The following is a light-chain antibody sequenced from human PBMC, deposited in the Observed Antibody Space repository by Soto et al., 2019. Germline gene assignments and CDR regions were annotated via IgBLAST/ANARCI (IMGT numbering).Light chain of an antibody. Sequence: EVVLTQSPATLSLSPGERATLSCRASQSVADNYLAWYQQKPGQAPRLLIYAASRRATGIPDTFSGSGSGTDFTLTITRLEPEDFALYYCQQYGHSPRTFGQGTKVDIK. J-gene: IGKJ1*01. CDR2: AAS. CDR3: QQYGHSPRT. V-gene: IGKV3-20*01. CDR1: QSVADNY.